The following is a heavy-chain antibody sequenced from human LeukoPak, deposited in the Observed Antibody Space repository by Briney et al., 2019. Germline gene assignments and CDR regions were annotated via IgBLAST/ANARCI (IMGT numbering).Heavy chain of an antibody. D-gene: IGHD3-22*01. CDR3: ARGIRTDSSGYHQPFFDY. V-gene: IGHV4-34*01. CDR1: GGSFSGYY. Sequence: KASETLSLTCAVYGGSFSGYYWSWIRQPPGKGLEWIGSIYHSGSTYYNPSLKSRVTISVDTSKNQFSLRLSSVTAADTAVYYCARGIRTDSSGYHQPFFDYWGQGTLVTVSS. CDR2: IYHSGST. J-gene: IGHJ4*02.